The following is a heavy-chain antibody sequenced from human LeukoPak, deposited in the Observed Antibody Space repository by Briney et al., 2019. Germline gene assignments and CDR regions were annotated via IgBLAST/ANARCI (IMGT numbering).Heavy chain of an antibody. CDR3: ARREWELLDNY. D-gene: IGHD1-26*01. CDR2: ISAYNANT. V-gene: IGHV1-18*01. Sequence: GAPVKVSRKASVYTFTSYGISWVRQAPGHGLEWMGWISAYNANTNYAQKLQGRVTMTTDTSTSTAYMELRSLRSDDTAVYYCARREWELLDNYWGQGTLVTVSS. CDR1: VYTFTSYG. J-gene: IGHJ4*02.